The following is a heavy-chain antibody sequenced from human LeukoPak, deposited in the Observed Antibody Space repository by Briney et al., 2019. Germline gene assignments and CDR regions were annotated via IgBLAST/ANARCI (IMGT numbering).Heavy chain of an antibody. J-gene: IGHJ4*02. CDR3: AKDSSGWLPPTPFDY. V-gene: IGHV3-30*02. CDR1: GYTFCIYR. Sequence: PGGSLRLSCATAGYTFCIYRIHCVRHAPGKGLECVAFIQYDGSNKYYADSVKDRLTISRDNSKNTLYLQMNSLRAEDTAVYYCAKDSSGWLPPTPFDYWGEGTLVSVSA. D-gene: IGHD6-19*01. CDR2: IQYDGSNK.